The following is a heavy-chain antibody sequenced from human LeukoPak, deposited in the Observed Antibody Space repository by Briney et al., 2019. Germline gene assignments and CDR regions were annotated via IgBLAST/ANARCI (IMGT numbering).Heavy chain of an antibody. V-gene: IGHV3-7*03. CDR1: GFTFSSYW. Sequence: GGSLRLSCAASGFTFSSYWMSWVRQAPGKGLEWVANIKQDGSEKYYVDSVKGRFTISRDNAKNSLYLQMNSLRAEDTAVYYCARAGYSYGTGYYFDYWGQGALVTVSS. J-gene: IGHJ4*02. CDR2: IKQDGSEK. D-gene: IGHD5-18*01. CDR3: ARAGYSYGTGYYFDY.